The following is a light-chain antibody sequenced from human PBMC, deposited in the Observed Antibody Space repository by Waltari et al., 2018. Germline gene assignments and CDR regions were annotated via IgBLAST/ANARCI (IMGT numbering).Light chain of an antibody. CDR1: QSVSSY. Sequence: EIVLTQSPATLSLSPGERATLSCRTSQSVSSYFAWYHQKPGQAPRILIFDASNRAPGIPARFSGSGSGTDFTLTISSLEPEDFAVYYCQQRNNWPPWTFGQGTKVEIK. CDR3: QQRNNWPPWT. CDR2: DAS. J-gene: IGKJ1*01. V-gene: IGKV3-11*01.